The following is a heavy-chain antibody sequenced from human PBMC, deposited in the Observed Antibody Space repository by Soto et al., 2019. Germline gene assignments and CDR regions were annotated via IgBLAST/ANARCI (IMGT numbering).Heavy chain of an antibody. CDR2: MSHSGGT. CDR1: GGSVSGANYY. J-gene: IGHJ3*02. V-gene: IGHV4-34*01. CDR3: ARVERGTATAVVDAFDI. D-gene: IGHD2-21*02. Sequence: QVQLQQWGAGLLKPSETLSLTCAVYGGSVSGANYYWSWIRQPPGKGLEWIGEMSHSGGTHFNPSLKSPVPISVETATNPFSPKMRPVTPADTALYYCARVERGTATAVVDAFDIWGPGTMVTVSS.